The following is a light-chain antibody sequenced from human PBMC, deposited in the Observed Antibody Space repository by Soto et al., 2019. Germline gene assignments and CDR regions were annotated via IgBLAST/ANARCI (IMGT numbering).Light chain of an antibody. CDR3: QQYMSYS. CDR1: QSISNW. V-gene: IGKV1-5*01. Sequence: DLPMTQPPSSLSASVGEIVTTTCRASQSISNWLAWYQQKPGTAPKLLIYHASTLESGVPSRFSGSGSGTEFTLTISSLQPDDLATYYCQQYMSYSLGQGTKVDIK. CDR2: HAS. J-gene: IGKJ1*01.